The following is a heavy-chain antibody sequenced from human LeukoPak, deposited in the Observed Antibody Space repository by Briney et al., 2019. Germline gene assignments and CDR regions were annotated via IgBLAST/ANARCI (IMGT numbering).Heavy chain of an antibody. J-gene: IGHJ4*02. Sequence: GGSLRLSCAASGFTFSSYSINWVRQAPGKGLEWVSSISSSGSYIYYADSVKGRFTISRDNAKNSLYLQMNSLRAEDTAVYYCARADGYYYGSGGSGIDYWGQGTLVTVSS. CDR2: ISSSGSYI. CDR1: GFTFSSYS. D-gene: IGHD3-10*01. V-gene: IGHV3-21*01. CDR3: ARADGYYYGSGGSGIDY.